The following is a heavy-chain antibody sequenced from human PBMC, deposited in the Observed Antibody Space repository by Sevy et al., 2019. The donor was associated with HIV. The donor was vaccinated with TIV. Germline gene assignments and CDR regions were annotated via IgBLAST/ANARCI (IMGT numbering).Heavy chain of an antibody. CDR3: ARILSPYYGSGSYPYYYGMDV. CDR2: ISRRSSTI. CDR1: GFPSSAYT. Sequence: GGSLRLSCAASGFPSSAYTRNWSRRVQGRGWEWVSYISRRSSTINYADVVKGRLTISRDNAKNSLYLQMNSLRAEDTAVYYCARILSPYYGSGSYPYYYGMDVWGQGTTVTVSS. D-gene: IGHD3-10*01. J-gene: IGHJ6*02. V-gene: IGHV3-48*01.